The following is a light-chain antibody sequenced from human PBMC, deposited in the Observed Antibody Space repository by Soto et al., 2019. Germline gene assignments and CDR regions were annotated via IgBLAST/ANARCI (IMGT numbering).Light chain of an antibody. CDR2: AAS. Sequence: DIQMTQSPSSVSASVGDSVTITCRASEGISDYLAWYQKRPGTPPKLLIYAASVLQSGVPSRFRGSGSGTDFTLTISSLQPEDVATDLCQKYYSAPMTVGGGTKV. J-gene: IGKJ4*01. CDR1: EGISDY. CDR3: QKYYSAPMT. V-gene: IGKV1-27*01.